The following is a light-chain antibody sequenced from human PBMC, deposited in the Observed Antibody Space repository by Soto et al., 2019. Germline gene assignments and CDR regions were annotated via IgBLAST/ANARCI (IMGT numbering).Light chain of an antibody. CDR1: QTVRNNY. Sequence: EVVLTQSPGTLSLSPGERATLSCRASQTVRNNYLAWYQQKPGQAPRLPIYDASNRATGIPDRFSGSGSGTDFTLTISRLEPEDFAVYYCQQYGSSPLTFGGGTKVDIK. J-gene: IGKJ4*01. CDR2: DAS. CDR3: QQYGSSPLT. V-gene: IGKV3-20*01.